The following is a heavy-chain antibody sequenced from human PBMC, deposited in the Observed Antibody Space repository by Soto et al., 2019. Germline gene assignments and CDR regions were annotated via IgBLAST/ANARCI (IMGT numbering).Heavy chain of an antibody. D-gene: IGHD1-26*01. CDR2: ISYDGSYR. Sequence: QEQLVESGGGVVQPGRSLRLSCAASGFALTPYAMHWVRQAPGKGLEWVAIISYDGSYRSYGDSVKGRFTISRDNSENSLYQQMDTLRSEDTAVYYCARDWDRGGGSYLWKFDLWGRGTLVTVSS. J-gene: IGHJ2*01. V-gene: IGHV3-30-3*01. CDR1: GFALTPYA. CDR3: ARDWDRGGGSYLWKFDL.